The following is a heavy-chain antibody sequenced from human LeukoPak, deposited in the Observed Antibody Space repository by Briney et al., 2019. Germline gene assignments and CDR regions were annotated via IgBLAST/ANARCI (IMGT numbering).Heavy chain of an antibody. V-gene: IGHV3-48*04. Sequence: GGSLRLSCAASGFTFSSYAMSWVRQAPGKGLEWLSHIRRSGSTIYYADSVKGRFTISRDNAKNSLYLQMNSLRAEDTAVYYCAREGELQQKRTFDYWGQGTLVTVSS. CDR3: AREGELQQKRTFDY. CDR2: IRRSGSTI. D-gene: IGHD6-13*01. J-gene: IGHJ4*02. CDR1: GFTFSSYA.